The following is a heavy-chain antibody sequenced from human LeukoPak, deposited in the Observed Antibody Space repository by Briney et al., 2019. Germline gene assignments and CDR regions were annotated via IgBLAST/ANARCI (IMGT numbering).Heavy chain of an antibody. V-gene: IGHV4-39*07. Sequence: SETLSLTCTVSGGSISSSSYYWGWIRQSPGKGLEWIGSIHHGGSTYYNPSLKSRVTISVDTSKNQFSLKVTSVTAADSAVYYWARDETLTALFDYWGQGTLVTVSS. CDR3: ARDETLTALFDY. CDR1: GGSISSSSYY. CDR2: IHHGGST. J-gene: IGHJ4*02.